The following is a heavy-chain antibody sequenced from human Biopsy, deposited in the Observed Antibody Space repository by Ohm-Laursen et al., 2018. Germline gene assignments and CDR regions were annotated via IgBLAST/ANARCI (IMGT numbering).Heavy chain of an antibody. CDR3: ATLTEDYGASPDS. CDR1: GGYFSDYG. J-gene: IGHJ4*02. CDR2: AIPISNTA. Sequence: SSVKVSCKPSGGYFSDYGLSWVRQAPGRGLEWMGRAIPISNTANYAQNFQDRLTITADRSTNTAYMELNSLRSEDTAVYFCATLTEDYGASPDSWGQGTLVVVSS. V-gene: IGHV1-69*06. D-gene: IGHD4-17*01.